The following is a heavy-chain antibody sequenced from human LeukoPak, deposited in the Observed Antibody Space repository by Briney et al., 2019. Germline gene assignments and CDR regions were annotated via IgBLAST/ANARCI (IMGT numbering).Heavy chain of an antibody. CDR2: INPNSGAT. J-gene: IGHJ4*02. CDR3: ARGIAYYYDSPCDY. CDR1: GYTFTSYG. D-gene: IGHD3-22*01. V-gene: IGHV1-2*02. Sequence: GASVKVSCKASGYTFTSYGISWVRQAPGQGLEWMGWINPNSGATNYAQKFQARVTMTRDTSISTAYMELSRLRSDDTAVYYCARGIAYYYDSPCDYWGQGILVTVSS.